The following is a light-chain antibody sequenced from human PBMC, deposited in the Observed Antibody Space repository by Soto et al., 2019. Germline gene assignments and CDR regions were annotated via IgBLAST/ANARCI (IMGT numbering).Light chain of an antibody. Sequence: QSALTQPASVSGSPGQSITISCTGTSSDVGGYNYVSWYQQHPGKAPKLMIYEVSNRPSGVSNRFSGSNSGNTASLTISGLQAEDEADYYCSSYTSSSTRVFGGGTEVTVL. J-gene: IGLJ3*02. V-gene: IGLV2-14*01. CDR1: SSDVGGYNY. CDR2: EVS. CDR3: SSYTSSSTRV.